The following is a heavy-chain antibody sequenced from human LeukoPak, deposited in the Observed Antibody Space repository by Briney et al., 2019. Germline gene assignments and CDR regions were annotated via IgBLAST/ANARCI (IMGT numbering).Heavy chain of an antibody. Sequence: TLSLTCTVSGGSISSYYWSWIRQPPGKALEWLALIYWDDDKRYSPSLKSRLTITKDTSKNQVVLTMTNMDPVDTATYYCAHTSVDTAMISWGQGTLVTVSS. D-gene: IGHD5-18*01. CDR2: IYWDDDK. J-gene: IGHJ4*02. CDR1: GGSISSYYW. CDR3: AHTSVDTAMIS. V-gene: IGHV2-5*08.